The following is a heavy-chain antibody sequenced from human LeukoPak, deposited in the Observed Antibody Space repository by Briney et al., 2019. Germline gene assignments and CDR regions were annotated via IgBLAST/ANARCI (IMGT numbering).Heavy chain of an antibody. D-gene: IGHD4-17*01. Sequence: GASVKVSCKASGGTFSSYAISWVRQAPGQGLEWMGGIIPIFGTANYAQKFQGRVTITADESTSTAYMELSSLRSEDTAVYYCARVHSSLAGDYSLLPAPFDPWGQGTLVTVSS. CDR2: IIPIFGTA. J-gene: IGHJ5*02. CDR3: ARVHSSLAGDYSLLPAPFDP. V-gene: IGHV1-69*13. CDR1: GGTFSSYA.